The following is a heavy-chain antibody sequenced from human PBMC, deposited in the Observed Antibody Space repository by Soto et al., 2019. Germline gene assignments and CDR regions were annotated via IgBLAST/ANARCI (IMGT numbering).Heavy chain of an antibody. V-gene: IGHV3-33*01. CDR2: IWYDGSNK. CDR1: GFTFSSYG. CDR3: ARDRSTGDVAQDYGMDV. J-gene: IGHJ6*02. Sequence: GGSLRLSCAASGFTFSSYGMHWVRQAPGKGLEWVAVIWYDGSNKYYADSVKGRFTISRDNSKNTLYLQMNSLRAEDTAVYYCARDRSTGDVAQDYGMDVWGQGTTVTVSS. D-gene: IGHD7-27*01.